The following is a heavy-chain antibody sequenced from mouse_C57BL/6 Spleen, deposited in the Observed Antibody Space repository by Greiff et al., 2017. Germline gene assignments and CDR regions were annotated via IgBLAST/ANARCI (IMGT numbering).Heavy chain of an antibody. CDR2: SNPSNGGT. CDR3: ARDYYGFAY. V-gene: IGHV1-53*01. J-gene: IGHJ3*01. Sequence: QAQLQHPGTDLVKPGASVKLSCKASGYTFTSYWMHWVKQRPGQGLEWIGHSNPSNGGTNYNAKFKSKATLTVDTASSTAYMQLSSLTSEDSAVQYCARDYYGFAYWGQGTLGTVSA. CDR1: GYTFTSYW. D-gene: IGHD1-1*01.